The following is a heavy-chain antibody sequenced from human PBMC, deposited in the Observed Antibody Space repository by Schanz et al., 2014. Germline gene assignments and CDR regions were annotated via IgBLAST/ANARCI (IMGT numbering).Heavy chain of an antibody. D-gene: IGHD1-1*01. J-gene: IGHJ4*02. V-gene: IGHV3-73*01. CDR3: ASYEKRGKEERKN. CDR1: GFTFSASA. Sequence: EVHLVDSGGTLVQPGGSLRLSCVGSGFTFSASAIHWVRQASGKGLEWVGRVRTKDNHYATSYGASVSGRFTISRDDSKNTAYLQMNSLRTGDTAMYYCASYEKRGKEERKNWGRGTLVTVSS. CDR2: VRTKDNHYAT.